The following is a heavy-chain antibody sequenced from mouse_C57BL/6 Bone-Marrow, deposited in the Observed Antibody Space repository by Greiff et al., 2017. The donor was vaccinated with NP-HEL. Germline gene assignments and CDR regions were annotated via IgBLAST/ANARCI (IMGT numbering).Heavy chain of an antibody. D-gene: IGHD2-12*01. CDR1: GYTFTSYW. Sequence: QVQLQQPGAELVMPGASVKLSCKASGYTFTSYWMHWVKQSPGQGLEWIGVIDPSDSYTNYHQKFKGKSTLTVDKSSSTPYMQLSSLTSEDAAVYYCARKADYSCDVDFEDWGKGLTVT. CDR3: ARKADYSCDVDFED. CDR2: IDPSDSYT. J-gene: IGHJ1*03. V-gene: IGHV1-69*01.